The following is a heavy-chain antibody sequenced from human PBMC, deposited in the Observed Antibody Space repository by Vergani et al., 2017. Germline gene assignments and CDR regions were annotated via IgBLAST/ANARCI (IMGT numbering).Heavy chain of an antibody. Sequence: QVQLVESGGGVVQPGRSLRLSCAASGFTFSSYAMHWVRQAPGKGLEWVAVISYDGSNKYYADSVKGRFTISRDNSKNTLYLQMNSLRAEDTAVYYCAKDALGTLDHTDYWGQGTLVTVSS. CDR2: ISYDGSNK. J-gene: IGHJ4*02. CDR1: GFTFSSYA. D-gene: IGHD1-26*01. CDR3: AKDALGTLDHTDY. V-gene: IGHV3-30-3*01.